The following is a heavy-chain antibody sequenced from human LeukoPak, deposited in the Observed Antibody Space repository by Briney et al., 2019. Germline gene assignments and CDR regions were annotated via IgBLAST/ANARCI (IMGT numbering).Heavy chain of an antibody. Sequence: GGSLRLSCAASGFTFDDYAMHWVRRAPGKGLEWVSGTSWDSDSIGYADSVKGRFIISRDNAKNSLYLQMNSLRTEDTALYYCAKDNAYTTDGGAFDIWGQGTMVTVSS. V-gene: IGHV3-9*01. D-gene: IGHD3-10*01. CDR2: TSWDSDSI. J-gene: IGHJ3*02. CDR1: GFTFDDYA. CDR3: AKDNAYTTDGGAFDI.